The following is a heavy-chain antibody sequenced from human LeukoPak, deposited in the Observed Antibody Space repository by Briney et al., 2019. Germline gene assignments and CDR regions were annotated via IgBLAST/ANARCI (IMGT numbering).Heavy chain of an antibody. J-gene: IGHJ4*02. Sequence: GESLKISCEASGYSFTRYWIGWVRQMPGKGLEWMGIIYPGDSDTRYSPSFQGQVSISADKSISTTYLQWSSLKASDTATYYCARQVYGSGMAASDYWGQGTLVTVSS. CDR3: ARQVYGSGMAASDY. D-gene: IGHD3-10*01. V-gene: IGHV5-51*01. CDR1: GYSFTRYW. CDR2: IYPGDSDT.